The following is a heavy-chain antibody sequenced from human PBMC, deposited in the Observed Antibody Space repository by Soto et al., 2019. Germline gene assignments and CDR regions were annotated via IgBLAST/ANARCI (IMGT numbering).Heavy chain of an antibody. V-gene: IGHV3-53*01. Sequence: GGSLRLSCSVAGFTVSDSMSWVRQAPGKGLECVSFIHSDGSTHYTDSVRGRFTISRDNSKSTLYLQMDRLRVDDTAVYFCARDASAPFDYWGQGTLVTVSS. CDR3: ARDASAPFDY. D-gene: IGHD6-19*01. CDR1: GFTVSDS. CDR2: IHSDGST. J-gene: IGHJ4*02.